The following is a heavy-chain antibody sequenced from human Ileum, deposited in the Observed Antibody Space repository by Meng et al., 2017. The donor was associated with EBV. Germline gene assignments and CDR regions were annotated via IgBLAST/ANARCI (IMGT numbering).Heavy chain of an antibody. Sequence: QVQLPQWGAGLLKPSETLSLTCAVYGGSFSGYYWSWIRQPPGKGLEWIGEINHSGSTNYNPSLKSRVTISVDTSKNQFSLKLSSVTAADTAVYYCGRDQGRELINHWGQGTLVTVSS. D-gene: IGHD1-7*01. CDR2: INHSGST. J-gene: IGHJ4*02. V-gene: IGHV4-34*01. CDR1: GGSFSGYY. CDR3: GRDQGRELINH.